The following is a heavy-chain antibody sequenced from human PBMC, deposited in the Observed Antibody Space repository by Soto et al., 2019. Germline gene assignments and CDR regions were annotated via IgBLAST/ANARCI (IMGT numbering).Heavy chain of an antibody. CDR3: AKHKRGDYDFFAFDL. Sequence: GGSLRLSCAASGFTFSSYAMSWVRQAPGKGLEWVSAISASGGNTYYADSVRGRFTISRDNSKDTLYLQMNSLRAEDTAVYYCAKHKRGDYDFFAFDLWGQGTMVTVSS. J-gene: IGHJ3*01. D-gene: IGHD3-3*01. CDR1: GFTFSSYA. V-gene: IGHV3-23*01. CDR2: ISASGGNT.